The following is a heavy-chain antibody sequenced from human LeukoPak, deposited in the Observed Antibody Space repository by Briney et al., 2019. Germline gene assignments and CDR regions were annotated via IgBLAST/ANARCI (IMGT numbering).Heavy chain of an antibody. CDR1: GFTFSNYA. CDR3: AKKGDYDILTGQKDWFDP. J-gene: IGHJ5*02. V-gene: IGHV3-23*01. D-gene: IGHD3-9*01. Sequence: GGCLRLSCAASGFTFSNYAMSWVRQAPGKGLEWVSSIRASGGTTYYADSVKGRFTISRDNSKNTLYLQMNSLRAEDTAVYYCAKKGDYDILTGQKDWFDPWGQGTLVTVSS. CDR2: IRASGGTT.